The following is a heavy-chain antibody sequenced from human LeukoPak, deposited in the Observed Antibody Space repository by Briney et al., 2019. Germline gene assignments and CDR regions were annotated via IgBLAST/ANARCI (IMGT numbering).Heavy chain of an antibody. CDR3: ARDGIQLCNDAFDI. D-gene: IGHD5-18*01. CDR1: GGSITSGSYY. Sequence: PSQTLSLTCTVSGGSITSGSYYWSWIRQPAGKGLEWIGRIYTSGSTNYNPSLKSRVTISVDTSKNQFSLKLSPVTAADTAVYYCARDGIQLCNDAFDIWGQGTMVTVSS. J-gene: IGHJ3*02. CDR2: IYTSGST. V-gene: IGHV4-61*02.